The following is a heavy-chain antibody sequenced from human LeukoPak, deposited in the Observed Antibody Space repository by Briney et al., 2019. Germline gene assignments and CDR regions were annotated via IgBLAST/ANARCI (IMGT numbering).Heavy chain of an antibody. CDR2: INAGNGNT. D-gene: IGHD5-24*01. J-gene: IGHJ4*02. CDR3: AREIDRDGYNRFFDY. CDR1: GYTFTTYA. V-gene: IGHV1-3*01. Sequence: VASVTVSCTASGYTFTTYAMHWVRQAPGQRLEWMGWINAGNGNTKYSQKFQGRVTFTRDTSAYTVYMDLTSLRSEDTAIYYCAREIDRDGYNRFFDYWGQGTLVTVSS.